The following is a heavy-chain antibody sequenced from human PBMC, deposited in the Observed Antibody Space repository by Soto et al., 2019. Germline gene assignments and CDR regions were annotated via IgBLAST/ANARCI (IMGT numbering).Heavy chain of an antibody. CDR1: GFTFSSYW. Sequence: GSLRLSCAVSGFTFSSYWMHWVRQAPGKGLLWVSRINSDGSSTSYADSVKGRFTISRDNAKNTLYLQMNSLRAEDTAVYYCAREGRGVAVPGGMDVWGQGTTVTVSS. D-gene: IGHD3-10*01. J-gene: IGHJ6*02. CDR3: AREGRGVAVPGGMDV. CDR2: INSDGSST. V-gene: IGHV3-74*01.